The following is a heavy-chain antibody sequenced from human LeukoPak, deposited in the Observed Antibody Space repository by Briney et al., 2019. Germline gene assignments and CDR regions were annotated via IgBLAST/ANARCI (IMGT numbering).Heavy chain of an antibody. CDR3: ARSELRGFDFWSGYLTTKGMDV. CDR2: IYYSGST. D-gene: IGHD3-3*01. J-gene: IGHJ6*02. V-gene: IGHV4-59*08. CDR1: GGSFSGYY. Sequence: SETLSLTCAVYGGSFSGYYWSWIRQPPGKGLEWIGYIYYSGSTNYNPSLKSRVTTSVDTSKNQFSLKLSSVTAADTAVYYCARSELRGFDFWSGYLTTKGMDVWGQGTTVTVSS.